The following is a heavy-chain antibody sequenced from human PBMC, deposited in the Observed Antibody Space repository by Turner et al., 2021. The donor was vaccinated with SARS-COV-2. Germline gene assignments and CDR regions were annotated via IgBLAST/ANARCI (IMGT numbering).Heavy chain of an antibody. J-gene: IGHJ4*02. CDR2: IYSGGST. V-gene: IGHV3-53*01. Sequence: VQLVESGGGLVQPGGFLRLSCSASGFTVSSNYMSGGRQAPGKGLEWVSVIYSGGSTYYADSVKGRFTISRDNSKNTLYLQMNSLRAEDTAVYYCARVGSYGRRDVDYWGQGTLVTVSS. CDR1: GFTVSSNY. D-gene: IGHD5-18*01. CDR3: ARVGSYGRRDVDY.